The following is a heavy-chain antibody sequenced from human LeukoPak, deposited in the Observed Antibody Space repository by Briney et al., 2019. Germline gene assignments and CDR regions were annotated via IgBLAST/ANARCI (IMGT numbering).Heavy chain of an antibody. CDR3: ARVSSPSTSDY. CDR1: GFTFGDYG. CDR2: IYSGGST. J-gene: IGHJ4*02. V-gene: IGHV3-53*04. D-gene: IGHD6-13*01. Sequence: GGSLRLSCTASGFTFGDYGMSWFRQAPGKGLEWVSVIYSGGSTYYADSVKGRFTISRHNSKNTLYLQMNSLRAEDTAVYYCARVSSPSTSDYWGQGTLVTVSS.